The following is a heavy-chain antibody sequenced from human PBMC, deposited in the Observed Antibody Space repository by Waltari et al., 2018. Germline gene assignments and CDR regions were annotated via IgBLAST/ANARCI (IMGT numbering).Heavy chain of an antibody. V-gene: IGHV3-74*01. CDR1: GFLFSMHW. CDR2: IKNDGRIT. J-gene: IGHJ4*02. CDR3: VRGGSNGVVRPLDY. D-gene: IGHD3-3*01. Sequence: EVQLVESGGGLVQPGGSLRLSCVASGFLFSMHWMYWVCQGPGKGLVGVSRIKNDGRITDYADSVKGRFTISRDNAKNTLYLQMSSLRAEDTGVYYCVRGGSNGVVRPLDYWGQGTLVTVS.